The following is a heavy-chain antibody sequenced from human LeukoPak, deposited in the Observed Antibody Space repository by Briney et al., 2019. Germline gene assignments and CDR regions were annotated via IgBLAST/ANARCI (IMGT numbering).Heavy chain of an antibody. CDR3: ARDHYDFWSGYYYYYYYMDV. CDR2: ISSSSSTI. J-gene: IGHJ6*03. Sequence: GGSLRLSCAASGFTFSSYSMNWVRQAPGKGLEWVSYISSSSSTIYYADSVKGRFTISRDNAKNSLYLQMNSLRAEDTAVYYCARDHYDFWSGYYYYYYYMDVWGKGTTVTVSS. D-gene: IGHD3-3*01. CDR1: GFTFSSYS. V-gene: IGHV3-48*01.